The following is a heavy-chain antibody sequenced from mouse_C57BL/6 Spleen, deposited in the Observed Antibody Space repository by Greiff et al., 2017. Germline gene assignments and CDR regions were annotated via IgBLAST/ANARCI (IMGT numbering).Heavy chain of an antibody. Sequence: VQLKESGGGLVKPGGSLKLSCAASGFTFSDYGMHWVRQAPEKGLEWVAYISSGSSTIYYADTVKGRCTISRDNAKNTMSLHMTSRRSEDTAMSYYASRGNSYDMCYWGQGTSVTVSS. J-gene: IGHJ4*01. D-gene: IGHD2-1*01. CDR3: ASRGNSYDMCY. CDR2: ISSGSSTI. V-gene: IGHV5-17*01. CDR1: GFTFSDYG.